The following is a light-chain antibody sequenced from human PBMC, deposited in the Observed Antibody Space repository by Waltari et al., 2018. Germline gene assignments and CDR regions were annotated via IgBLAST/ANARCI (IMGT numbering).Light chain of an antibody. V-gene: IGKV3-20*01. J-gene: IGKJ2*01. Sequence: VLTQSPDTLSLSPGEKATLSCWARQSVFNDYLAWYQQKSGQAPRRLIYGASTRATGIPDRFSGSESGTDFTLTISGLEPEDSAVYYCQQYGSSVMYTFGQGTKLEIK. CDR2: GAS. CDR1: QSVFNDY. CDR3: QQYGSSVMYT.